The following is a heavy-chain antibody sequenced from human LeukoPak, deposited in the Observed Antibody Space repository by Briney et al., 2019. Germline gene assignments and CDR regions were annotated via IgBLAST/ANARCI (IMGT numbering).Heavy chain of an antibody. J-gene: IGHJ3*02. D-gene: IGHD3-22*01. CDR1: GFTFHNFA. V-gene: IGHV3-23*01. CDR2: LNNDADTT. CDR3: ARGGYHDGRGYGWGAFDI. Sequence: GGSLRLSCTTSGFTFHNFAMSWVRQAPGKGPEWVSALNNDADTTYYADSVKGRFTISRDISKNTLYLQMNSLRGDDTAVYYCARGGYHDGRGYGWGAFDIWGQGTMVTVSS.